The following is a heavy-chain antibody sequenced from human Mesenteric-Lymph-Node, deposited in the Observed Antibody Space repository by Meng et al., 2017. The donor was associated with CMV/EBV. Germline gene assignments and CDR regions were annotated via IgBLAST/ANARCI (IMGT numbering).Heavy chain of an antibody. J-gene: IGHJ4*02. CDR2: MNPNSGNT. CDR3: ATCGSSTSCYFDY. D-gene: IGHD2-2*01. V-gene: IGHV1-8*01. CDR1: GYTFTSYD. Sequence: ASVKVSCKASGYTFTSYDINWVRQATGQGREWMGWMNPNSGNTGYAQKFQGRVTMTRNTSISTAYMELSSLRSEDTAVYYCATCGSSTSCYFDYWGQGTLVTVSS.